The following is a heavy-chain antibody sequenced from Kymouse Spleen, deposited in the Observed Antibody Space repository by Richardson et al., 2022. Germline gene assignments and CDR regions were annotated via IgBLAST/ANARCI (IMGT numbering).Heavy chain of an antibody. CDR2: ISYDGSNK. Sequence: QVQLVESGGGVVQPGRSLRLSCAASGFTFSSYGMHWVRQAPGKGLEWVAVISYDGSNKYYADSVKGRFTISRDNSKNTLYLQMNSLRAEDTAVYYCAKGCITGTKSLFDYWGQGTLVTVSS. J-gene: IGHJ4*02. CDR1: GFTFSSYG. D-gene: IGHD1-7*01. CDR3: AKGCITGTKSLFDY. V-gene: IGHV3-30*18.